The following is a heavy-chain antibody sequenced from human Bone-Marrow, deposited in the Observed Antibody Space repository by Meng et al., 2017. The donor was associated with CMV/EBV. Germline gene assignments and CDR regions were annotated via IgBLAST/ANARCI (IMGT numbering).Heavy chain of an antibody. D-gene: IGHD1-26*01. CDR3: ATFSGSYYR. CDR2: ISWNSGSI. J-gene: IGHJ4*02. Sequence: SLKISCAASGFTFDDYAMHWVRQAPGKGLEWVSGISWNSGSIGYADSVKGRFTISRDNAKNSLYLQMNSLRAEDTALYYCATFSGSYYRWGQGTLVTVSS. V-gene: IGHV3-9*01. CDR1: GFTFDDYA.